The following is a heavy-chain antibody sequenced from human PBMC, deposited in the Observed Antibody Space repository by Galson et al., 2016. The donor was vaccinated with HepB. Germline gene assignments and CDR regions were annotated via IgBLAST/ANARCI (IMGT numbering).Heavy chain of an antibody. CDR2: VSAYSNDT. CDR3: ARGLTFYASYWYAL. CDR1: GYSFPSFG. Sequence: SVKVSCKASGYSFPSFGITWVRQAPGQGLEWVGWVSAYSNDTVKSAQTFQGRLTLTTDTSTSTAFLELRRLRSDDTAVYYCARGLTFYASYWYALWGQGTLVVVSS. J-gene: IGHJ5*02. D-gene: IGHD2/OR15-2a*01. V-gene: IGHV1-18*01.